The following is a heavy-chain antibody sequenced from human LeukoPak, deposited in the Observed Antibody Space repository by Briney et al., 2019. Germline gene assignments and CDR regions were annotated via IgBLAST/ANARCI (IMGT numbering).Heavy chain of an antibody. V-gene: IGHV3-30*19. CDR1: GFTFSSYG. CDR3: ARALITGTTLDY. J-gene: IGHJ4*02. CDR2: ISYDGSNK. D-gene: IGHD1-7*01. Sequence: GGSLRLSCAASGFTFSSYGMHWVRQAPGKGLEWVAVISYDGSNKYYADSVKGRFTIPRDNSKNTLYLQMNSLRAEDTAVYYCARALITGTTLDYWGQGTLVTVSS.